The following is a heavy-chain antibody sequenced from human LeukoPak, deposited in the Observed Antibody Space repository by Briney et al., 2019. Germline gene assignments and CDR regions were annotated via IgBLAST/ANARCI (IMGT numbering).Heavy chain of an antibody. CDR2: FYNGGIT. CDR1: GFTVSSNY. D-gene: IGHD3-10*01. V-gene: IGHV3-53*01. Sequence: GGSLRLSCAASGFTVSSNYMSGPRQAAEGGLEWVSVFYNGGITDYGDSEEGPFTMSRTTSKHTPYRRMNSLRAEDTALYYCARVYYCSGGLHYYYNYMDVWGTGTTVTIS. J-gene: IGHJ6*03. CDR3: ARVYYCSGGLHYYYNYMDV.